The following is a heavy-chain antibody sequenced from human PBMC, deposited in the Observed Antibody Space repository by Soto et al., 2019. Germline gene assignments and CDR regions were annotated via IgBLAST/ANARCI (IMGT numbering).Heavy chain of an antibody. Sequence: GESLKISCKGSGYSFTSYWIGWVRQMPWKGLEWMGIIYPGDSDTRYSPSFQGQVTISADKSISTAYLQWSSLKASDTAMHYCARTSAAGKYYYGMDVWGKGTTVTVSS. CDR1: GYSFTSYW. D-gene: IGHD6-13*01. CDR2: IYPGDSDT. V-gene: IGHV5-51*01. J-gene: IGHJ6*04. CDR3: ARTSAAGKYYYGMDV.